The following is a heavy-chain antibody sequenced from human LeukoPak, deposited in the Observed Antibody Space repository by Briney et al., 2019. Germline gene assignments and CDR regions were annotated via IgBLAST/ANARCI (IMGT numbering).Heavy chain of an antibody. V-gene: IGHV1-2*02. CDR1: GYTFTGY. D-gene: IGHD6-13*01. CDR3: ASEQQLAPHEYYFDY. CDR2: INPNSGGT. Sequence: ASVTVSCKASGYTFTGYMHWVRQAPGQGLEWMGWINPNSGGTNYAQKFQGRVTMTRDTSISTAYMELSRLRSDDTAVYYCASEQQLAPHEYYFDYWGQGTLVTVSS. J-gene: IGHJ4*02.